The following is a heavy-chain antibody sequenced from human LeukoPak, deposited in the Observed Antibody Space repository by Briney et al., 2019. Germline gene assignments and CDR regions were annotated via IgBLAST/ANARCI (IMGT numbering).Heavy chain of an antibody. J-gene: IGHJ4*02. Sequence: PSETLSLTCAVSGGSISSGGYSWSWIRQPPGKGLEWIGYIYHSGSTYYNPSLKSRVTISVDRSKNQFSLKLSSVTAADTAVYYCARSVLRFLEWLSDWGQGTLVTVSS. CDR1: GGSISSGGYS. CDR3: ARSVLRFLEWLSD. D-gene: IGHD3-3*01. CDR2: IYHSGST. V-gene: IGHV4-30-2*01.